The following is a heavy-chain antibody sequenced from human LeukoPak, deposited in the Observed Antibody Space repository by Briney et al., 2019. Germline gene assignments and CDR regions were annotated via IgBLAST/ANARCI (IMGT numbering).Heavy chain of an antibody. CDR2: ISGSGGNT. CDR1: GLTFSNYA. Sequence: GGSLRLSCAASGLTFSNYAMSWVRQAPGKGLEWVSAISGSGGNTYYADSVKGRFTISRDNSKNTLYLQMNSLRAEDTAVYYCAKDGLWGPFDYWGQGTLVTVSS. CDR3: AKDGLWGPFDY. D-gene: IGHD1-26*01. V-gene: IGHV3-23*01. J-gene: IGHJ4*02.